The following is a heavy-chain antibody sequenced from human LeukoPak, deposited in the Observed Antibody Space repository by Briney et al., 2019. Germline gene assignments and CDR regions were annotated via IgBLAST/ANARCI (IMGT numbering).Heavy chain of an antibody. CDR2: IIPIFGTA. CDR3: ASFIAGYYYDSSPRAFDI. V-gene: IGHV1-69*13. J-gene: IGHJ3*02. D-gene: IGHD3-22*01. Sequence: SVKVSCKASGGTFSSYAISWVRQAPGQGLEWMGGIIPIFGTANYAQKFQGRVTITADESTSTAYMELSSLRSEDTAVYYCASFIAGYYYDSSPRAFDIWGQGTMVTVSS. CDR1: GGTFSSYA.